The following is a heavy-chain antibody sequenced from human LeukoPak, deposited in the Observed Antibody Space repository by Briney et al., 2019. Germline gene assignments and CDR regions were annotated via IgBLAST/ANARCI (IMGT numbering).Heavy chain of an antibody. CDR2: IIPSDGRT. V-gene: IGHV1-46*01. D-gene: IGHD2-8*01. CDR3: ARARYAGNQIDY. CDR1: GYXLTTYY. Sequence: GSVKVSCNASGYXLTTYYMHWVRQAPGQGLEWMGIIIPSDGRTTFSQNFQGRVTITRDTSTSTVYMELSSLTSEDTAVYYCARARYAGNQIDYWGQGTLVTVSS. J-gene: IGHJ4*02.